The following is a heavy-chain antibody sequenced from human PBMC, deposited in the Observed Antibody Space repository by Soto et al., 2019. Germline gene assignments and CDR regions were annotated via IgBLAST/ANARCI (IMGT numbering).Heavy chain of an antibody. CDR2: ISYDGSNK. D-gene: IGHD4-17*01. V-gene: IGHV3-30*04. Sequence: GGSLRLSCAASGFTFSSYAMHWVRQAPGKGLEWVAVISYDGSNKYYADSVKGRFTISRDNSKNTLYLQMNSLRAEDTAVYYCARDATTVVTNYFDHWGQGTLVTVSS. J-gene: IGHJ4*02. CDR3: ARDATTVVTNYFDH. CDR1: GFTFSSYA.